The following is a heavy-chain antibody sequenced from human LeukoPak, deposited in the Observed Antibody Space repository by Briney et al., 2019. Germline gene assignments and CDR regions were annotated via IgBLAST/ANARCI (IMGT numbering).Heavy chain of an antibody. Sequence: PSETLSLTCSVSNYSINSGHYWGWIRQPPGKGLEWIGNIHRSGSSNNNPSLKSRFIITMDTSKNQFSLKLSSVTAADTAVYYCVLYGFKHDAFDIWGQGTMATVSS. CDR1: NYSINSGHY. CDR3: VLYGFKHDAFDI. V-gene: IGHV4-38-2*02. CDR2: IHRSGSS. J-gene: IGHJ3*02. D-gene: IGHD5-24*01.